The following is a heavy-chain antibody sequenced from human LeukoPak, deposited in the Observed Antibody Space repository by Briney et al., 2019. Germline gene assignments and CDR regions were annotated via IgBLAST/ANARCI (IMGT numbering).Heavy chain of an antibody. CDR3: AKGYGSGSYSVDY. Sequence: GGSLRLSCAASGFTFSSYGLHWVRQAPGKGLEWVTFISYDGSNKYYADSVKGRFTISRDNSESTLYLQMNSLRVEDTAMYHCAKGYGSGSYSVDYWGQGTLVTASA. D-gene: IGHD3-10*01. CDR1: GFTFSSYG. CDR2: ISYDGSNK. J-gene: IGHJ4*02. V-gene: IGHV3-30*18.